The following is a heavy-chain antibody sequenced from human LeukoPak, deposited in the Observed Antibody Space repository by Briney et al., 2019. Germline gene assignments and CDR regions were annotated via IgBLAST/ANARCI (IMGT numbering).Heavy chain of an antibody. Sequence: GGSLRLSCTASGFTFSNYWMTWVRQAPGKGLEWVASIKQDGSEKQYVGSVRGRFTISRDNAKNVLDLQMDSLTAEDTALYYCAKDMHYFQSDYWGQGTLVTVSS. CDR1: GFTFSNYW. CDR2: IKQDGSEK. J-gene: IGHJ4*02. V-gene: IGHV3-7*01. CDR3: AKDMHYFQSDY. D-gene: IGHD3-10*01.